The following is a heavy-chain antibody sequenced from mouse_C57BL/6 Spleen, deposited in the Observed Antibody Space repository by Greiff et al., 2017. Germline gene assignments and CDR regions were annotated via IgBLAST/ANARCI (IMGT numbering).Heavy chain of an antibody. V-gene: IGHV1-18*01. D-gene: IGHD2-3*01. Sequence: LKESGPELVKPGASVKIPCKASGYTFTDYNMDWVKQSHGKSLEWIGDINPNNGGTIYNQKFKGKATLTVDKSSSTAYMELRSLTSEDTAVYYCARGEIYDGYYVGYYAMDYWGQGTSVTVSS. CDR1: GYTFTDYN. J-gene: IGHJ4*01. CDR2: INPNNGGT. CDR3: ARGEIYDGYYVGYYAMDY.